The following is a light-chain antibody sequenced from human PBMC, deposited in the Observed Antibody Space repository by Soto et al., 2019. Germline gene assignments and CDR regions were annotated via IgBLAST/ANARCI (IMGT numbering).Light chain of an antibody. V-gene: IGLV2-14*01. Sequence: QSALTQPASVSGSPGQSITISCTGTISDVGGYNYVSWYQQHPGNAPKLMIYEVDSRPSGVSNRFSGSKSDNTASLTISGLQAEDEADYYCSSCTSGNTVVFGGGTKVTVL. CDR3: SSCTSGNTVV. J-gene: IGLJ2*01. CDR1: ISDVGGYNY. CDR2: EVD.